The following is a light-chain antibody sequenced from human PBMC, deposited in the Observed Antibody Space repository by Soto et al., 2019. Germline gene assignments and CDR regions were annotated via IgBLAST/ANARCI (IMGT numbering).Light chain of an antibody. CDR3: SSYTTSGTPV. V-gene: IGLV2-14*01. J-gene: IGLJ3*02. Sequence: QSVRTQPASVSGSPGQTITISCTGTSSDVGGYNYLSWYQQHPGKAPKVMIYEVTNRPSGVSNRFSGSKSGNTASLTISGLQAEDEADYFCSSYTTSGTPVFGGGTKLTVL. CDR2: EVT. CDR1: SSDVGGYNY.